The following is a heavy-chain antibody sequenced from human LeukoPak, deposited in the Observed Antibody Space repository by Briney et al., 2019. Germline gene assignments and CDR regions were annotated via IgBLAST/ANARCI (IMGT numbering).Heavy chain of an antibody. D-gene: IGHD3-16*01. CDR3: TTGTITFGGVIKDY. CDR1: GFTFSSYW. CDR2: INCGCST. V-gene: IGHV3-74*03. J-gene: IGHJ4*02. Sequence: GGSLRLSCAASGFTFSSYWMHWVRQAPGEGLVWVSRINCGCSTTFADSVKGRFTISKDNAKNTLYLQMNSLKAEDTAVYYCTTGTITFGGVIKDYWGQGTLVTVSS.